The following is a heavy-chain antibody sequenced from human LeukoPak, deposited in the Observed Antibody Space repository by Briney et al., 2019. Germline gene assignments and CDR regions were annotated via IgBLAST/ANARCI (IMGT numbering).Heavy chain of an antibody. D-gene: IGHD5-18*01. V-gene: IGHV1-3*01. J-gene: IGHJ4*02. CDR3: ATDPSYSYGPFDY. CDR2: INAGNGNT. CDR1: GYTFTSYA. Sequence: ASVTVSCKASGYTFTSYAMHWVRQAPGQRLEWMGWINAGNGNTKYSQKFQGRVTITRDTSASTAYMELSSLRSEDTAVYYCATDPSYSYGPFDYWGQGTLVTVSS.